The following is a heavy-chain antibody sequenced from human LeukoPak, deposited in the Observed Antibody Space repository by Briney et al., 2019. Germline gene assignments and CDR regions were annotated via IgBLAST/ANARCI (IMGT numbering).Heavy chain of an antibody. D-gene: IGHD1/OR15-1a*01. CDR2: ISYDGSTK. Sequence: GGSLRLSCAASGFTFSSYSIHWGRQAPGKGLEWVAFISYDGSTKYYADSVEGRFTISRDNSKNTLYVQMNSLRAEDTAVYYCSKDEHWRRRDFHGGLDKWGGGGLVTVSS. J-gene: IGHJ4*02. V-gene: IGHV3-30*18. CDR1: GFTFSSYS. CDR3: SKDEHWRRRDFHGGLDK.